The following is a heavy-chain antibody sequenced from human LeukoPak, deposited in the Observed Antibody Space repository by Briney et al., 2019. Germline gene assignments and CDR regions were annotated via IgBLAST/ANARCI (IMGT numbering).Heavy chain of an antibody. D-gene: IGHD6-13*01. V-gene: IGHV4-34*01. Sequence: SETLSLTCTVSGGSISSYYWSWIRQPPGKGLEWIGEINHSGSTNYNPSLKSRVTISVDTSKNQFSLKLSSVTAADTAVYYCAVNFLAAAAPVESYFDYWGQGTLVTVSS. CDR3: AVNFLAAAAPVESYFDY. J-gene: IGHJ4*02. CDR2: INHSGST. CDR1: GGSISSYY.